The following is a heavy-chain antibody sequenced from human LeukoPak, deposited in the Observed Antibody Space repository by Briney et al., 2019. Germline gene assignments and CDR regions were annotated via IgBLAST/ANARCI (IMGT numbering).Heavy chain of an antibody. V-gene: IGHV1-2*06. CDR2: INPNSGGT. D-gene: IGHD3-3*01. CDR3: ARDSAAGLDYDFWSGYSTNWFDP. Sequence: GASVKVSCKASGYTFTGYYMHWVRQAPGQGLEWMGRINPNSGGTNYAQKFRGRVTMTRDTSISTAYMELSRLRSDDTAVYYCARDSAAGLDYDFWSGYSTNWFDPWGQGTLVTVSS. CDR1: GYTFTGYY. J-gene: IGHJ5*02.